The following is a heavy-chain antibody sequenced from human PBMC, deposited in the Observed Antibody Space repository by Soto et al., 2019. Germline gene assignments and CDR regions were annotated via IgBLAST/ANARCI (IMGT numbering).Heavy chain of an antibody. CDR2: IYTSGST. J-gene: IGHJ5*02. CDR1: GGSISSYY. D-gene: IGHD3-22*01. CDR3: AKGRGFYSDNYFDP. V-gene: IGHV4-4*07. Sequence: SETLSLTCTVSGGSISSYYWSWIRQPAGKGLEWIGRIYTSGSTNYNPSLKSRVTMSLDTSKNQFSLSLKSVTAADTAIYYCAKGRGFYSDNYFDPWGQGTQVTVSS.